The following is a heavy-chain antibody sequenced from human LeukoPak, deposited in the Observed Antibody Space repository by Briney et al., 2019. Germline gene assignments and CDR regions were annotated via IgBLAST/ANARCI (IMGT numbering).Heavy chain of an antibody. CDR3: ASADIGWNPAHY. J-gene: IGHJ4*02. V-gene: IGHV4-4*02. CDR2: IQTTGRN. CDR1: GGSINDRDW. Sequence: SGTLSLTCDVSGGSINDRDWWTWVRHPAEKGLEWLGEIQTTGRNNSNPSLRSRVTMSINKARKQVFLNLNSVTAADTAVYYCASADIGWNPAHYWGQGTLVIVSS. D-gene: IGHD2-15*01.